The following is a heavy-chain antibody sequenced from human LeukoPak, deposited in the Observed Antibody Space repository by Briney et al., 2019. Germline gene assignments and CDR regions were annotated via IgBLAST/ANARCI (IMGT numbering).Heavy chain of an antibody. CDR3: ARFNNWFDP. V-gene: IGHV5-51*01. J-gene: IGHJ5*02. Sequence: HGESLKISCKGSGYSFTSYWIGWVRQMPGKGLEWVGIIYPSDSDTRYSPSFQGQVTISADKSISTAFLQWSSLKASDTAMYYCARFNNWFDPWGQGTLVTVSS. CDR2: IYPSDSDT. CDR1: GYSFTSYW.